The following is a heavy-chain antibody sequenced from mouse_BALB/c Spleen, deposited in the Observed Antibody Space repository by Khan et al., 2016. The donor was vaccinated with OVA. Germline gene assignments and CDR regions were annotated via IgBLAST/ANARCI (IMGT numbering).Heavy chain of an antibody. V-gene: IGHV1-7*01. CDR3: ARRGLRWDLDY. CDR1: GYTFTSYW. D-gene: IGHD1-1*01. Sequence: QVQLQQSGAELAKPGASVKMSCKASGYTFTSYWVNWVKQRPGQGLEWIGYINPSTGYTDYNQKFKDKATLTADKSSSTAYMQLSNLAAEDSAVYFWARRGLRWDLDYWGQGTTRTDSS. J-gene: IGHJ2*01. CDR2: INPSTGYT.